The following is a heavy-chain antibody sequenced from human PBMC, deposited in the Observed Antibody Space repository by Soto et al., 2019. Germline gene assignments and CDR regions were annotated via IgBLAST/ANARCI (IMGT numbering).Heavy chain of an antibody. J-gene: IGHJ4*02. CDR1: GFTFNHYG. CDR2: ISGSGGTT. V-gene: IGHV3-23*01. CDR3: AKVIVLGASTIEF. D-gene: IGHD6-6*01. Sequence: EQLLESGGGLVQPGGSLTLSCAASGFTFNHYGMAWVRQAPWKGLEWVSVISGSGGTTYYADSVKGRFTISRDNSKSTVYLQMNSLRVEDSSLYSCAKVIVLGASTIEFWGPGTLVTVSS.